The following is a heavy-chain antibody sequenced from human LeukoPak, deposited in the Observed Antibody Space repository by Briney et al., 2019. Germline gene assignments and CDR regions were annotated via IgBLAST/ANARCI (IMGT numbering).Heavy chain of an antibody. Sequence: SETLSLTCTVSGGSISSYYWSWIRQPPGKGLEWIGYIYYSGSTNYNPSLKSRVTISVDTSKNQFSLKLSSVTAADTAVYYCARVSGYDWESFYDHWGQGTLVTVSS. J-gene: IGHJ4*02. CDR3: ARVSGYDWESFYDH. CDR2: IYYSGST. D-gene: IGHD5-12*01. V-gene: IGHV4-59*01. CDR1: GGSISSYY.